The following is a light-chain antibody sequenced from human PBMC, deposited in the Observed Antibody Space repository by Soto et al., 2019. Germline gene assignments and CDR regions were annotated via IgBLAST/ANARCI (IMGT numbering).Light chain of an antibody. V-gene: IGLV2-14*01. CDR3: SSYIGNYTYV. CDR1: SSDVGDFNY. Sequence: QSALTQPASVSGSPGQSITISCTETSSDVGDFNYLSWYQQTPGKAPKLMIFAVSNRPSGVSTRYSGSKSGNTASLTISGLQAEDEADYYCSSYIGNYTYVFGTGTKLTVL. J-gene: IGLJ1*01. CDR2: AVS.